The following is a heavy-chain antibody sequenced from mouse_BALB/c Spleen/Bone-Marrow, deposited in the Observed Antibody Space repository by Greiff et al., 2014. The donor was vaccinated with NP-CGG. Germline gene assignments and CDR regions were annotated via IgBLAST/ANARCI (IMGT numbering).Heavy chain of an antibody. CDR3: IRSAETGFAY. V-gene: IGHV1-53*01. CDR2: INPSNGGT. CDR1: GYTFTSYY. Sequence: QVQLKESGTELVKPGASVKLSCKASGYTFTSYYMFWVKQRPGQGLEWIGEINPSNGGTVFNEKFKSKVTLTVDKSSSTAYIQLSGLTSEDSAVYYCIRSAETGFAYWGQGTLVTVS. J-gene: IGHJ3*01.